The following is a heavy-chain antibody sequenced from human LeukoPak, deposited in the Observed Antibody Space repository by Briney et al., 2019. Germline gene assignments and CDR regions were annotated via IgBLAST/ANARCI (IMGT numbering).Heavy chain of an antibody. V-gene: IGHV3-74*01. CDR1: GFTLGRYW. CDR2: SNSDGKIT. CDR3: ARDQHDFWSGYPNY. Sequence: GGSLRLSCAASGFTLGRYWMHWFRQAPGTGLVWVARSNSDGKITDYADSVRGRFTTSRDNTKNTVYLQMRSLRAEDTGVYYCARDQHDFWSGYPNYWGQGTLVIVSS. D-gene: IGHD3-3*01. J-gene: IGHJ4*02.